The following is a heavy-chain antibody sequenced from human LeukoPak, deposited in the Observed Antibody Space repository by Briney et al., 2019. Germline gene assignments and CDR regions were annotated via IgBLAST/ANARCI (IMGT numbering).Heavy chain of an antibody. Sequence: ASVKVSCKASGYTFTSYDINWVRQATGQGLEWMGWMNPNSGNTGYAQKFQGRVTMTRSTSISTAYMELSSLRSEDTAVYYCASKYCSSTSCYLYYWGQGTLVTVSS. CDR1: GYTFTSYD. V-gene: IGHV1-8*01. CDR2: MNPNSGNT. D-gene: IGHD2-2*01. J-gene: IGHJ4*02. CDR3: ASKYCSSTSCYLYY.